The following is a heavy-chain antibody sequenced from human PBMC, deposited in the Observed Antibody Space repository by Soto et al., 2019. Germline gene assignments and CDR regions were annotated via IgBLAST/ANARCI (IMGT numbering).Heavy chain of an antibody. CDR3: ARAYGAGSFDF. D-gene: IGHD3-10*01. V-gene: IGHV1-8*01. CDR2: VNPNTGNT. Sequence: QVQLVQSGAEVKKPGASVKVSCTGSGYTFRSYDIHWVRQATGQGLEWMGWVNPNTGNTGYAQKFQGRVTMTRDMSKSSAYMEVNSLTSEDTAIYYCARAYGAGSFDFWGQGPRVSVSS. CDR1: GYTFRSYD. J-gene: IGHJ5*01.